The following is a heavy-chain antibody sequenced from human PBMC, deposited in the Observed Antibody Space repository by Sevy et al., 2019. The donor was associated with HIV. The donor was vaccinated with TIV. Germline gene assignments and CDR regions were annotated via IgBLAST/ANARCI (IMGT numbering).Heavy chain of an antibody. CDR1: GGSISSYY. J-gene: IGHJ6*02. CDR2: IYTSGST. CDR3: ARDSYGDYDYYYGMDV. V-gene: IGHV4-4*07. Sequence: SETLSLTCTVSGGSISSYYWSWIRQPAGKGLEWIGRIYTSGSTNYNPSLKSRVTMSVDTSKNQFSLKLSSVTAADTAVYYCARDSYGDYDYYYGMDVWGQWTTVTVSS. D-gene: IGHD4-17*01.